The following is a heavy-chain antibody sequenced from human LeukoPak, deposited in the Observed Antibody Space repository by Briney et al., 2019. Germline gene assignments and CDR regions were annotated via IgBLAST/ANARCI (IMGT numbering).Heavy chain of an antibody. D-gene: IGHD4-17*01. Sequence: GGSLRLSCAASGFTFRRFSMNWVRQAPGKGLEWVSFISSGTTYIYYADSVKGRFTISKDDAKNSLYLQMNSLRVEDTAVYYCARDPAVTTSIDSWGQGTLVTVSS. V-gene: IGHV3-21*01. CDR3: ARDPAVTTSIDS. J-gene: IGHJ4*02. CDR1: GFTFRRFS. CDR2: ISSGTTYI.